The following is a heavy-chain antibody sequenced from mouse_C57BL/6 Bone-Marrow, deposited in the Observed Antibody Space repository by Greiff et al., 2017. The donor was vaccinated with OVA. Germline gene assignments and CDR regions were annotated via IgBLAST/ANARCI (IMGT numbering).Heavy chain of an antibody. V-gene: IGHV1-61*01. D-gene: IGHD1-1*01. CDR1: GYTFTSYW. CDR2: IYPSDSET. Sequence: VQLQQPGAELVRPGSSVKLSCKASGYTFTSYWMDWVKQRPGQGLEWIGNIYPSDSETHYNQKFKDKATLTVDKSSSTAYMQLSSLTSEDSAVYYCAFYYYGSSPCAYWGQGTLVTVSA. CDR3: AFYYYGSSPCAY. J-gene: IGHJ3*01.